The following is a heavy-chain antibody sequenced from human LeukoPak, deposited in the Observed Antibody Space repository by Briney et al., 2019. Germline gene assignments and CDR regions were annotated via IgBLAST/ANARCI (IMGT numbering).Heavy chain of an antibody. CDR3: ARGPYSSYAFDY. J-gene: IGHJ4*02. CDR2: IYYTGST. V-gene: IGHV4-30-4*07. CDR1: GGSISRSGYS. D-gene: IGHD6-6*01. Sequence: SETLSLTCAVSGGSISRSGYSWSWIRQPPGKGLDWIAYIYYTGSTYYNPSLKSRVTISVDTSKSQFSLKLSSVTAADTAVYYCARGPYSSYAFDYWGQGTLVTVSS.